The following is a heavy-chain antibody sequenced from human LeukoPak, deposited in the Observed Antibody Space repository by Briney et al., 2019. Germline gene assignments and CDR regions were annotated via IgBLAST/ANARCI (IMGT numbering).Heavy chain of an antibody. CDR1: GYTFTGYY. V-gene: IGHV1-2*02. J-gene: IGHJ4*02. D-gene: IGHD6-19*01. CDR2: INPNSGGT. CDR3: ARVLSSGWIDY. Sequence: GASVKVSCKASGYTFTGYYMHWVRQAPGQGLEWMGWINPNSGGTNYAQKFQGRVTMTRDTSISTAYMELSSLRSEDTAVYYCARVLSSGWIDYWGQGTLVTVSS.